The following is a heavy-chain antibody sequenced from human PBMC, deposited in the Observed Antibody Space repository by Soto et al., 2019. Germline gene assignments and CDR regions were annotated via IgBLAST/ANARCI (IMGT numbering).Heavy chain of an antibody. V-gene: IGHV3-73*02. CDR3: TRRRDWTAVDPLDY. CDR2: VRGKRGNDGT. J-gene: IGHJ4*02. CDR1: GFAFSDSA. D-gene: IGHD5-18*01. Sequence: EVQLVESGGGLVQPGGSLKLSCAASGFAFSDSAMHWVRQASGKGLEWIGRVRGKRGNDGTAYAASVKGRFTISRDDSTTTTYLQMNSLKIEDTAVYYWTRRRDWTAVDPLDYWGQGTLVTVSS.